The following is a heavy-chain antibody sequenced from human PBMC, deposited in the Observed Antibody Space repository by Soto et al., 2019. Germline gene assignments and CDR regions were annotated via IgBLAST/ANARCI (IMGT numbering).Heavy chain of an antibody. CDR2: IWYDGSNK. J-gene: IGHJ6*02. V-gene: IGHV3-33*08. Sequence: PGGSLRLSCAASGFTFSSYGMHWVRPAPGKGLEWVAVIWYDGSNKYYADSVKGRFTISRDNSKNTLYLQMNSLRAEDTAVYYCARDRGIAAAGTGPGYYYGMDVWGQGTTVTVSS. CDR3: ARDRGIAAAGTGPGYYYGMDV. CDR1: GFTFSSYG. D-gene: IGHD6-13*01.